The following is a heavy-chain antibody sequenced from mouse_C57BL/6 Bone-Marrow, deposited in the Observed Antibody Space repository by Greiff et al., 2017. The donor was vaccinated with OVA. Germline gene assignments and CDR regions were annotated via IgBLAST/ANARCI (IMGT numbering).Heavy chain of an antibody. CDR2: IYPSDSET. CDR3: ARDYDGYAMDY. D-gene: IGHD2-4*01. Sequence: QVHVKQPGAELVRPGSSVKLSCKASGYTFTSYWMDWVKQRPGQGLEWIGNIYPSDSETHYNQKFKDKATLTVDKSSSTAYMQLSSLTSEDSAVYYCARDYDGYAMDYWGQGTSVTVSS. V-gene: IGHV1-61*01. J-gene: IGHJ4*01. CDR1: GYTFTSYW.